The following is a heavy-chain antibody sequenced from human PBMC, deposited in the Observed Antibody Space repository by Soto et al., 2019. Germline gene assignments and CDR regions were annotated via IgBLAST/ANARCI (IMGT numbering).Heavy chain of an antibody. CDR2: INPSGGDT. J-gene: IGHJ6*02. CDR1: GYSFTTYY. Sequence: QVQLVQSGAEVKKPGASVRISCKPSGYSFTTYYVHWVRQAPGLGLEWMGIINPSGGDTSYAQKFQGRVTMTRDTSTSTVYTDLSRLRSEDTAVYYCARDPNGYKAGIRLRYHSGKAVWGQGTTVSVS. D-gene: IGHD5-12*01. CDR3: ARDPNGYKAGIRLRYHSGKAV. V-gene: IGHV1-46*01.